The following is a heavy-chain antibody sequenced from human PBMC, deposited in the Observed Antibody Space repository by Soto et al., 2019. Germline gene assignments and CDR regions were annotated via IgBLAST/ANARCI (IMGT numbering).Heavy chain of an antibody. CDR3: VRFYGDYVHGVKRRYFDF. D-gene: IGHD4-17*01. CDR1: GDSISSASYF. Sequence: LSLTCTVSGDSISSASYFWGWIRQPPGKGLEWIGSVYFVGNSYYNPSLKSRVSISVDASKNQFSLRLSSMTAADTGVYYCVRFYGDYVHGVKRRYFDFCGQGTLVTVSS. CDR2: VYFVGNS. V-gene: IGHV4-39*01. J-gene: IGHJ4*02.